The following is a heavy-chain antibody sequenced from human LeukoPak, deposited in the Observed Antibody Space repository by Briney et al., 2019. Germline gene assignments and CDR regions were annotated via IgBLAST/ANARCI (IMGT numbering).Heavy chain of an antibody. CDR3: ARDREMATLFDY. CDR2: IYYSGST. J-gene: IGHJ4*02. CDR1: GGSISSSSYY. Sequence: PSETLSLTCTVSGGSISSSSYYWGWIRQPPGKGLEWIGSIYYSGSTYYNPSLKSRVTISVDTSKNQFSLKLSSVTAADTAVYYCARDREMATLFDYWGQGTLVTVSS. D-gene: IGHD5-24*01. V-gene: IGHV4-39*07.